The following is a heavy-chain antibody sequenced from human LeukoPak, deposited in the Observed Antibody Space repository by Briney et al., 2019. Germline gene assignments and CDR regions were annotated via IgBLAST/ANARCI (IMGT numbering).Heavy chain of an antibody. Sequence: GGSLRLSCAASGFTFSSYAMSWVRQAPGKGLEWVSAISGSGGSTYYADSVKGRFTISRDNSKNTLYLQMNSLRAEDTAVYYCAKNGGITMIVVVISFDYWGQGTLVTVSS. V-gene: IGHV3-23*01. J-gene: IGHJ4*02. CDR1: GFTFSSYA. D-gene: IGHD3-22*01. CDR3: AKNGGITMIVVVISFDY. CDR2: ISGSGGST.